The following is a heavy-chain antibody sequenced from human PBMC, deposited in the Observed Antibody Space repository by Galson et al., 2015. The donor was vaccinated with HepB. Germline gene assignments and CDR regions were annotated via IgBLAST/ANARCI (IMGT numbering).Heavy chain of an antibody. V-gene: IGHV3-30*18. CDR2: ISYDGSNK. D-gene: IGHD2-21*02. J-gene: IGHJ6*02. CDR3: AKVGVSIVVVTADNYGMDV. CDR1: GFTFSSYG. Sequence: SLRLSCAASGFTFSSYGMHWVRQAPGKGLEWVAVISYDGSNKYYADSVKGRFTISRDNSKNTLYLQMNSLRAEDTAVYYCAKVGVSIVVVTADNYGMDVWGQGTTVTVSS.